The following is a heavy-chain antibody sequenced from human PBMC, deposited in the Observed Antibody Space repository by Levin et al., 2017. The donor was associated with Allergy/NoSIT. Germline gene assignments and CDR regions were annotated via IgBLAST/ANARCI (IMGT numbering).Heavy chain of an antibody. CDR3: SRRRWGVGEFHYVH. Sequence: RGESLKISCKGSGYSFTDYWVGWVRQMPGKGLEWMGIISPGDSDIRYSPSFQGQVTVSADKSTSTAYLQWTSLRASATATYYCSRRRWGVGEFHYVHWGQGTLVAVSP. V-gene: IGHV5-51*01. J-gene: IGHJ4*02. CDR2: ISPGDSDI. D-gene: IGHD3-16*01. CDR1: GYSFTDYW.